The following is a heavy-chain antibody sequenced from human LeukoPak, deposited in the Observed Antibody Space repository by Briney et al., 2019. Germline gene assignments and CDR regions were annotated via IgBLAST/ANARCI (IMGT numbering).Heavy chain of an antibody. D-gene: IGHD2-21*01. CDR1: GFTFSSYW. J-gene: IGHJ6*03. V-gene: IGHV3-74*01. Sequence: PGGSLRLSCAASGFTFSSYWMHWVRQAPGKGLVWVSLIKSDGRSTSYADSVKGRFTISRDNAKKTLYLQMNSLRAEDTAVYYCARLFAVADNYMDVWGKGTPVTVSS. CDR3: ARLFAVADNYMDV. CDR2: IKSDGRST.